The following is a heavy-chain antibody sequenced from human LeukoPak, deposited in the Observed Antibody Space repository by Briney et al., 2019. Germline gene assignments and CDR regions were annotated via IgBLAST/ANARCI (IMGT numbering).Heavy chain of an antibody. D-gene: IGHD4-17*01. CDR3: ASALYGDYRGGLDY. V-gene: IGHV3-21*01. J-gene: IGHJ4*02. Sequence: PGGSLRLSCAASGLTFSSYSMNWVRQAPGKGLEWVSSISGSSTYIYYADSVKGRFTISRDNAKNSLYLHMNSLRAEDTAVYYCASALYGDYRGGLDYWGQRTLVTVSS. CDR1: GLTFSSYS. CDR2: ISGSSTYI.